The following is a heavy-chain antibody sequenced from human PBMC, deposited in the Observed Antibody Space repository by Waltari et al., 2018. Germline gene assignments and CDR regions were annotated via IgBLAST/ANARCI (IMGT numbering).Heavy chain of an antibody. J-gene: IGHJ2*01. V-gene: IGHV1-46*03. Sequence: QVQLVQSGAEVKKPGASVKVSCKASGYTFTSYYMHWVRQAPGQGLEWMGIINPRGGSTSDAQKCQGRVTMTRDTSTSTVYMELSSVRSEDTAVYYCARADGGEEDWYFDLWGRGTLVTVSS. CDR2: INPRGGST. CDR1: GYTFTSYY. D-gene: IGHD2-21*01. CDR3: ARADGGEEDWYFDL.